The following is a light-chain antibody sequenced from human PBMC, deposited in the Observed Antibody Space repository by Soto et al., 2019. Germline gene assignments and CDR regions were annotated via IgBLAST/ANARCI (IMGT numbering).Light chain of an antibody. CDR3: QQYNSYSWT. CDR2: DAS. J-gene: IGKJ1*01. CDR1: QSLSTW. Sequence: IPMTQSPSALSASVGDRVTITCRASQSLSTWLAWYQHKEGRSPKLLIYDASTLETGVPSRFSGSGSGTEFSLTITSLQPDDFATYYCQQYNSYSWTFGPGTKV. V-gene: IGKV1-5*01.